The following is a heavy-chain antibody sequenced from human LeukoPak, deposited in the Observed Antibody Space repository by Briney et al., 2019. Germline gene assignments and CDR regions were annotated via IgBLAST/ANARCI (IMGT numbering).Heavy chain of an antibody. V-gene: IGHV3-23*01. J-gene: IGHJ4*02. Sequence: GGSLRLSCAASGFTFSSYAMSWVRQAPGKGLEWVSAISGSGGSTYYADSVKGRFTISRDNSKNTLYLQMNSLRVEDTAIYYCIKDLAGTWSFDHWGQGTLLTVSS. CDR3: IKDLAGTWSFDH. CDR1: GFTFSSYA. CDR2: ISGSGGST. D-gene: IGHD7-27*01.